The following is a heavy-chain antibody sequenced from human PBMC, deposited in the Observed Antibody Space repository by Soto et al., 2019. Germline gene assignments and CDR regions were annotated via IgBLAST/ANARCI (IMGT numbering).Heavy chain of an antibody. CDR3: ARDSTWRGGRFRELVEYYYYMDV. Sequence: QVQLQESGPGLVKPSQTLSLTCTVSGGSISSGGYYWSWIRQHPGKGLEWIGYIYYRGSTYYNPSLKRRVTISVDTSKNQFSLKLSSVTAADTAVYYCARDSTWRGGRFRELVEYYYYMDVWGKGTTVTVSS. CDR2: IYYRGST. CDR1: GGSISSGGYY. J-gene: IGHJ6*03. D-gene: IGHD2-15*01. V-gene: IGHV4-31*03.